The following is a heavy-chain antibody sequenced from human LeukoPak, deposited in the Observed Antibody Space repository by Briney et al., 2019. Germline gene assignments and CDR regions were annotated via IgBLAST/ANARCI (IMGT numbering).Heavy chain of an antibody. D-gene: IGHD2-15*01. Sequence: GGSLRLSCAASGFTFSSYSMNWVRQAPGKGLEWVSYITSTSSTIFYADSVKGRFTISRDNAKNSLSLQMNSLRAEDTAVYYCARDLREVVRDVWGQGTLVTVSS. CDR3: ARDLREVVRDV. CDR2: ITSTSSTI. J-gene: IGHJ4*02. V-gene: IGHV3-48*01. CDR1: GFTFSSYS.